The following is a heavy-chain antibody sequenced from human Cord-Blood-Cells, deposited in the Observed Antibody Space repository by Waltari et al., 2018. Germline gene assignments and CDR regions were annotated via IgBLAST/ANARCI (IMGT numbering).Heavy chain of an antibody. CDR1: GSNFPSSL. Sequence: QVQLVQSGAEVKKPGASVKVSCKASGSNFPSSLLPWVRQAPGQGLEWMGIINPSGGSTSYAQKFQGRVAMTRDTSTSTVYMELSSLRSEDTAVYYCARARGAARDAFDIWGQGTMVTVSS. CDR2: INPSGGST. D-gene: IGHD6-6*01. CDR3: ARARGAARDAFDI. V-gene: IGHV1-46*01. J-gene: IGHJ3*02.